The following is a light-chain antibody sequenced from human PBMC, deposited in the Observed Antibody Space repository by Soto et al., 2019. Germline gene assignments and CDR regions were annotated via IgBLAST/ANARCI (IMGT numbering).Light chain of an antibody. CDR2: DAS. CDR3: QQYGDSRT. Sequence: EIVLTQSPGTLSVSPGERATLSCRASQRISNNYLAWYEQKPGQAPRLLIYDASSRATGIPDRFSGSGSGTDFTLTISRLEPEDFAVYYCQQYGDSRTFGQGTRVEI. CDR1: QRISNNY. J-gene: IGKJ1*01. V-gene: IGKV3-20*01.